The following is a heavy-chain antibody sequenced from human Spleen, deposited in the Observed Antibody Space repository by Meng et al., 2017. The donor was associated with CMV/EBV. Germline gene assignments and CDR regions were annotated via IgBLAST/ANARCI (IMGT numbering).Heavy chain of an antibody. CDR2: IYSGGST. CDR3: ACPTVTTPYYYGMDV. V-gene: IGHV3-53*05. Sequence: GGSLRLSCAASGFTVNSNSMSWVRQAPGKGLEWVSLIYSGGSTYYADSVKGRFTISRDNSKNTLYLQMNSLRAEDTAVYYCACPTVTTPYYYGMDVWGQGTTVTVSS. D-gene: IGHD4-11*01. J-gene: IGHJ6*02. CDR1: GFTVNSNS.